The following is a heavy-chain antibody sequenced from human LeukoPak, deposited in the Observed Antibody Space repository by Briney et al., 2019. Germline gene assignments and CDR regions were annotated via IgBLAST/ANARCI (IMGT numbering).Heavy chain of an antibody. V-gene: IGHV4-34*01. D-gene: IGHD1-26*01. CDR1: GGSVTRDY. J-gene: IGHJ1*01. CDR2: INKISPNGRA. CDR3: ARGTGASYRVYFLQ. Sequence: TSETLSLTCAVSGGSVTRDYWGWLRQAPGKGLEWLGEINKISPNGRANYNPSLTSRVTISLDTSKNQLSLHLTSVTAADTAVYYCARGTGASYRVYFLQWGLGTLVSVSS.